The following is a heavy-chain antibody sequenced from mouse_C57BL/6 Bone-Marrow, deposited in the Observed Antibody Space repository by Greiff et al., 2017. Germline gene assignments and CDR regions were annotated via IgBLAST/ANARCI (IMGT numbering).Heavy chain of an antibody. Sequence: QVQLQQPGAELMRPGTSVKLSCKASGYTFTSYWMHWVKQRPGQGLEWIGVIDPSDSYTNYNQKFKGKATLTVDTSSSTAYMQLSSLTSEDSAFYYCARDGYYDYFDYWGQGTTLTVSS. CDR3: ARDGYYDYFDY. J-gene: IGHJ2*01. CDR2: IDPSDSYT. D-gene: IGHD2-3*01. CDR1: GYTFTSYW. V-gene: IGHV1-59*01.